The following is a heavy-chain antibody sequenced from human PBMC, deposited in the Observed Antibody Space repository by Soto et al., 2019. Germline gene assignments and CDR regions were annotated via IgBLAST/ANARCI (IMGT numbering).Heavy chain of an antibody. CDR3: ARGEVVALGY. CDR2: IYHSGST. D-gene: IGHD2-15*01. CDR1: GGSISSGGYS. Sequence: QLQLQESGSGLVKPSQTLSLTCAVSGGSISSGGYSWSWIRQPPGKGLEWIGYIYHSGSTYYNPSLKSGGHKFVDRCKNQVSPKLGSVPAADTAVYYCARGEVVALGYWGQGTLVTVSS. J-gene: IGHJ4*02. V-gene: IGHV4-30-2*01.